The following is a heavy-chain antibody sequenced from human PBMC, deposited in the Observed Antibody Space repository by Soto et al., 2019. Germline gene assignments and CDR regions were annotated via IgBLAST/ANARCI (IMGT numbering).Heavy chain of an antibody. J-gene: IGHJ6*02. V-gene: IGHV3-30*18. D-gene: IGHD3-22*01. CDR3: AKDWNMIPPYCGMDV. CDR1: GFTFSSYG. CDR2: ISYDGSNK. Sequence: QVQLVESGGGVVQPGRSLRLSCAASGFTFSSYGMHWVRQAPGKGLEWVAVISYDGSNKYYADSVKGRFTISRDNSKNTMYLQMNSLRAEDTAVYYCAKDWNMIPPYCGMDVWGQGTTVTVSS.